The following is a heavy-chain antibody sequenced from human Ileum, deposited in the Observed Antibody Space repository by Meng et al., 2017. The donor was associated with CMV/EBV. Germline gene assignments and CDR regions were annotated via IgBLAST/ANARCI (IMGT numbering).Heavy chain of an antibody. D-gene: IGHD1-1*01. CDR2: IHISGAT. V-gene: IGHV4-61*02. CDR1: GGSIGSGDYY. J-gene: IGHJ4*02. Sequence: QVQLLESGAGLVEPSETLSLTCTVSGGSIGSGDYYWSWIRQPAGKGLEWIGRIHISGATNYNPSLKSRVTMSVDTSKNQFSLKVRSVTAADTAVYYCAREMSRTGFFDYWGQGNLVTVSS. CDR3: AREMSRTGFFDY.